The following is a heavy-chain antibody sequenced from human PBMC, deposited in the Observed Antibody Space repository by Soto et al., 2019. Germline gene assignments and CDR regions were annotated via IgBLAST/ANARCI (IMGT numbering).Heavy chain of an antibody. Sequence: QVQLVQSGAELKKPESSVKVSCKAPGGTFSTYAISWVRQAPGQGLEWMGGIIPMFGTANYAQRFQDRVTITADEATNTVYMELSSLRSEDTAVYFCASGIQLWLRRINNGYSGWGQGTLVTVS. V-gene: IGHV1-69*12. CDR1: GGTFSTYA. CDR3: ASGIQLWLRRINNGYSG. D-gene: IGHD5-18*01. J-gene: IGHJ4*02. CDR2: IIPMFGTA.